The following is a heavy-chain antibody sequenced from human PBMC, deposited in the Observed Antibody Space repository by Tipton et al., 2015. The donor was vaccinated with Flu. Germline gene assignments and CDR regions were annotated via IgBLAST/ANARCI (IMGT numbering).Heavy chain of an antibody. Sequence: TLSLTCTVSGGSISSYYWSWIRQSPGKGLEWIGYISYSGSTNYNPSLKSRVTISVDTSKNQFSLKLSSVTAADTAVYYCARSDYYASDHYWGQGTLVTVSS. D-gene: IGHD3-10*01. CDR3: ARSDYYASDHY. V-gene: IGHV4-59*08. J-gene: IGHJ4*02. CDR1: GGSISSYY. CDR2: ISYSGST.